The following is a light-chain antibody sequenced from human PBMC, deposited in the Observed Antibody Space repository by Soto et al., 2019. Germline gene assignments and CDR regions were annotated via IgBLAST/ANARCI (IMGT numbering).Light chain of an antibody. CDR3: SSHTSSSPDWV. V-gene: IGLV2-14*01. CDR2: EVS. Sequence: QSALTQPASVSGSPGQSITISCTGTSSDVGGYNYVSWYQQHPGKAPKLMIYEVSNRPSGVSNRFSGSKSGNTASLTISGLQAEDEADYYCSSHTSSSPDWVFGGGTKLTVL. CDR1: SSDVGGYNY. J-gene: IGLJ3*02.